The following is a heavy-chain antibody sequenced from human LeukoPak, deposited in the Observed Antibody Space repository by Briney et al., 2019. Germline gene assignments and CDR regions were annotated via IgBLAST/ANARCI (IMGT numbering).Heavy chain of an antibody. V-gene: IGHV3-48*01. D-gene: IGHD5-12*01. CDR2: IRNTGET. Sequence: GSLRLSCAASGFIFSQYSMNWVRQAPGKGLEWVSHIRNTGETFYADSVKGRFTISKDNARNSLYLQMNDLRGEDTAIYYCARDAGNSGYGCDLWGQGTLVTVSS. CDR1: GFIFSQYS. J-gene: IGHJ5*02. CDR3: ARDAGNSGYGCDL.